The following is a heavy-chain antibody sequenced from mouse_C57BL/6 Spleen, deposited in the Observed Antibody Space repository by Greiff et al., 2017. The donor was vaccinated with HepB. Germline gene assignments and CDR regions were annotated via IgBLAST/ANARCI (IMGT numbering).Heavy chain of an antibody. CDR3: ARGEVYDPFAY. J-gene: IGHJ3*01. CDR2: ISYDGSN. V-gene: IGHV3-6*01. D-gene: IGHD2-3*01. CDR1: GYSITSGYY. Sequence: EVQLQESGPGLVKPSQSLSLTCSVTGYSITSGYYWNWIRQFPGNKLEWMGYISYDGSNNYNPSLKNRISITRDTSKNQFFLKLNSVTTEDTATYYCARGEVYDPFAYWGQGTLVTVSA.